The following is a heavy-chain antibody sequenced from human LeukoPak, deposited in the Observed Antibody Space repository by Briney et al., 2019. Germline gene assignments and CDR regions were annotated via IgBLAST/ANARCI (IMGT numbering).Heavy chain of an antibody. J-gene: IGHJ4*02. D-gene: IGHD1-26*01. Sequence: PGGSLRLSCAASGFTFSSYSMSWVRQAPGKGLEWVSAINRNGSSTNYAGSVKGRFTISRDNSKNTLYLQMNSLRAEDTAVYYCAKDSYSKGDYWGQGTLVTVSS. V-gene: IGHV3-23*01. CDR3: AKDSYSKGDY. CDR2: INRNGSST. CDR1: GFTFSSYS.